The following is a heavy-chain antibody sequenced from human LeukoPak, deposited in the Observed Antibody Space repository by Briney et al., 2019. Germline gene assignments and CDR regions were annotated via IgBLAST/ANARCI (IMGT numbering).Heavy chain of an antibody. Sequence: GGSLRLSCAASGFTLSIYAMSGVRQAPGKGLEWVAVISYDGSNKYYADSVKGRFTISRDNSKNTLYLQMNSLRAEDTAVYYCAKELNYNLYFYYGMDVWGQGTTVTVSS. J-gene: IGHJ6*02. CDR1: GFTLSIYA. V-gene: IGHV3-30*18. CDR2: ISYDGSNK. CDR3: AKELNYNLYFYYGMDV. D-gene: IGHD3-10*01.